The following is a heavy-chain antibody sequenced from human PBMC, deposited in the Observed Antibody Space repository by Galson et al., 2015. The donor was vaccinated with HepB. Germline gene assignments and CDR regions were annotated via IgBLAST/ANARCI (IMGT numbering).Heavy chain of an antibody. CDR3: ARDRITMVRGVPNWFDP. CDR1: GYTFTSYY. J-gene: IGHJ5*02. CDR2: INPSGGST. V-gene: IGHV1-46*01. Sequence: SVKVSCKASGYTFTSYYMHWVRQAPGQGLEWMGIINPSGGSTSYAQKFQGRVTMTRDTSTSTVYMELSSLRSEDTAVYYCARDRITMVRGVPNWFDPWGQGTLVTVSS. D-gene: IGHD3-10*01.